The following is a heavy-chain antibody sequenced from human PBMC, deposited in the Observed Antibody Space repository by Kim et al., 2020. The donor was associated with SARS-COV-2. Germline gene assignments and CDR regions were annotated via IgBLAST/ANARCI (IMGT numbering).Heavy chain of an antibody. J-gene: IGHJ4*02. Sequence: GGSLRLSCAASGFTFSSYSMNWVRQAPGKGLEWVSYISSSSSTIYYADSVKGRFTISRDNAKNSLYLQMNSLRDEDTAVYYCARLAFGGVIVPWRSFDYWGQGTLVTVSS. CDR1: GFTFSSYS. D-gene: IGHD3-16*02. V-gene: IGHV3-48*02. CDR2: ISSSSSTI. CDR3: ARLAFGGVIVPWRSFDY.